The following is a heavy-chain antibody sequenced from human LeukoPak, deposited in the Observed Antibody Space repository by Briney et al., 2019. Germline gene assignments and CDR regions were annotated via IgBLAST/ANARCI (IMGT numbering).Heavy chain of an antibody. CDR2: IYDSGST. CDR1: GGSISSYY. J-gene: IGHJ3*02. V-gene: IGHV4-59*01. D-gene: IGHD3-22*01. Sequence: SETLSLTCTVSGGSISSYYWSWIRQPPGKGLEWIGYIYDSGSTNYNPSLKSRVTISVDTSKNQFSLKLSSVTAADTAVYDCACLTTADAFDIWGQGTMVTVSS. CDR3: ACLTTADAFDI.